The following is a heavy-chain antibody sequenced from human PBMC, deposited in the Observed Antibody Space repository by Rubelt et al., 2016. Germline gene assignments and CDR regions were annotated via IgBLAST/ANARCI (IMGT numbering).Heavy chain of an antibody. CDR2: ISYDGKNK. CDR3: AKARDITGWYGFDY. CDR1: FA. Sequence: FAMHWVRQAPGKGLEWVSVISYDGKNKYYADSVEGRFTISRDNSKSTLYLQMNSLRAEDTAVYYCAKARDITGWYGFDYWGQGTLVTVSS. D-gene: IGHD6-19*01. V-gene: IGHV3-30-3*02. J-gene: IGHJ4*02.